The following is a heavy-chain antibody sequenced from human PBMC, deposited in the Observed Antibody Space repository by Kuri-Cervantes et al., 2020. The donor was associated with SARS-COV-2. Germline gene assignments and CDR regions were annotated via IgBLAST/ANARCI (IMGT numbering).Heavy chain of an antibody. D-gene: IGHD3-3*01. Sequence: GESLKISCAASGFPFSSYAMSWVRQAPGKGLEWVSAISGSGGSTYYADSVKGRFTISRDNSKNTLYLQMNSLRAEDTAVYYCAKGPYYDFWSGYYTTGLFDYYGMDVWGQGTTVTVSS. CDR2: ISGSGGST. V-gene: IGHV3-23*01. J-gene: IGHJ6*02. CDR3: AKGPYYDFWSGYYTTGLFDYYGMDV. CDR1: GFPFSSYA.